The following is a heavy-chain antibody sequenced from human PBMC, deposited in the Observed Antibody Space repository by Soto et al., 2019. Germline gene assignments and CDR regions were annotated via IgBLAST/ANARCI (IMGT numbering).Heavy chain of an antibody. Sequence: PGGSLRLSCAASGFTFSNAWMSWVRQAPGKGLEWVGRIKSKTDGGTTDYAAPVKGRFTISRDDSKNTLYLQMNSLKTEDTAVYYCTTPPPYCSGGSCYPRREYYYYGMDVWGQGTTVTVSS. CDR3: TTPPPYCSGGSCYPRREYYYYGMDV. V-gene: IGHV3-15*01. CDR1: GFTFSNAW. J-gene: IGHJ6*02. CDR2: IKSKTDGGTT. D-gene: IGHD2-15*01.